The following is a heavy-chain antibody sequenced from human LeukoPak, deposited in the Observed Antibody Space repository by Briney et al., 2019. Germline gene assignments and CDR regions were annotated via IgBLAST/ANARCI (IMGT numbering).Heavy chain of an antibody. Sequence: GGSLRLSCAASGFTLSSYNMKWVRQAPGKGLEWVSFISWRNIDIEYADSVKGRFTISRDNAKKSLYLQMNSLRAEDTAVYYCAKDLAGSWGTTAFDIWGQGTMVTVSS. CDR2: ISWRNIDI. CDR3: AKDLAGSWGTTAFDI. CDR1: GFTLSSYN. V-gene: IGHV3-21*04. D-gene: IGHD1-26*01. J-gene: IGHJ3*02.